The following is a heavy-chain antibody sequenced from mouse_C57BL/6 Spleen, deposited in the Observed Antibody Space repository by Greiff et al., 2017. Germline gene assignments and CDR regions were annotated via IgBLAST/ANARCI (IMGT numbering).Heavy chain of an antibody. CDR1: GYAFSSSW. Sequence: QVQLQQSGPELVKPGASVKISCKASGYAFSSSWMNWVKQRPGKGLEWIGRIYPGDGDTNYNGKFKGKATLTADKSSSTAYMQLSSLTSEDSAVYFCARNAYYSKGAWFAYWGQGTLVTVSA. D-gene: IGHD2-5*01. CDR2: IYPGDGDT. J-gene: IGHJ3*01. V-gene: IGHV1-82*01. CDR3: ARNAYYSKGAWFAY.